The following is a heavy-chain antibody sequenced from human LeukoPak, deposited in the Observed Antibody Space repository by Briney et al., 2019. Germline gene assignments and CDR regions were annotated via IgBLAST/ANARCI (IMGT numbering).Heavy chain of an antibody. Sequence: GGSLRLSCAASGFTFSSYSMNWVRQAPGKGLEWVSYISSSSSTIYYADSVKGRFTISRDNAKNSLYLQMNSLRAEDTAVYYCARVALRYFDWLLPALDYWGQGTLVTVSS. J-gene: IGHJ4*02. CDR1: GFTFSSYS. CDR2: ISSSSSTI. CDR3: ARVALRYFDWLLPALDY. V-gene: IGHV3-48*01. D-gene: IGHD3-9*01.